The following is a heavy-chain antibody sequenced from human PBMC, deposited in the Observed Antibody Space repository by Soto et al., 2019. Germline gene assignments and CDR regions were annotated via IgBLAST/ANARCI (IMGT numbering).Heavy chain of an antibody. CDR3: ARDVKYYDFWSGLFIFDY. Sequence: ASVKVSCKASCYTFTRYGISWVRQAPGQGLEWMGWISAYNGNTNYAQKLQGRVTMTTDTSTSTAYMELRSLRSDDTAVYYCARDVKYYDFWSGLFIFDYWGQGTLVTVSS. CDR1: CYTFTRYG. CDR2: ISAYNGNT. D-gene: IGHD3-3*01. J-gene: IGHJ4*02. V-gene: IGHV1-18*01.